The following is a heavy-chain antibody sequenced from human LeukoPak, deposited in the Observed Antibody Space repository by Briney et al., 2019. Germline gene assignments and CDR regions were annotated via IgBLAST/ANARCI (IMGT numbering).Heavy chain of an antibody. CDR1: GDSISSGDYY. CDR3: AGGLQWLAFDL. J-gene: IGHJ4*02. CDR2: IYNSGST. Sequence: PSETLSLTCTVSGDSISSGDYYWSWIRQPPGKGLEWIGNIYNSGSTNYNPSLMSRATISVDTSKNQLSLKLSSVTAADSAVYYCAGGLQWLAFDLWGQGTLVTVSS. D-gene: IGHD6-19*01. V-gene: IGHV4-61*08.